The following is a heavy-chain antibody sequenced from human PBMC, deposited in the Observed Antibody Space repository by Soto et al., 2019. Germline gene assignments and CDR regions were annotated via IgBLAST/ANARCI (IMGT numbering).Heavy chain of an antibody. J-gene: IGHJ4*02. CDR1: GLSFSGYY. D-gene: IGHD6-13*01. V-gene: IGHV4-34*01. Sequence: SETLSLTCAVYGLSFSGYYWILIRQPPGKGLEWIGEINHSGSTNYNPSLKSRVTISVDTSKNQFSLKLSSVTAADTAVYYCARVGAAAVRNYYFDYWGQGTLVTVSS. CDR3: ARVGAAAVRNYYFDY. CDR2: INHSGST.